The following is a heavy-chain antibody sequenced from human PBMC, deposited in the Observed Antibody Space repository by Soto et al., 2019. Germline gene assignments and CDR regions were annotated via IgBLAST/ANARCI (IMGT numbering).Heavy chain of an antibody. D-gene: IGHD6-6*01. J-gene: IGHJ4*02. CDR3: ARAPKVSGSAQTRPDF. CDR1: SGSLSGYY. CDR2: ISPSGTT. Sequence: TETLSLTCSVYSGSLSGYYWSWIRQPPGKGLEWIGEISPSGTTNYSPSLKSRVSISVDTSKNQFSLNLTSLTAADTAVYYCARAPKVSGSAQTRPDFWGQGSRVT. V-gene: IGHV4-34*01.